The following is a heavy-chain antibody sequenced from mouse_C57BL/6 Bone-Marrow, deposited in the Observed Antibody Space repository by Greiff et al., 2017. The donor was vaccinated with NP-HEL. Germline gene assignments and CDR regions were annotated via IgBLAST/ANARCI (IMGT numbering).Heavy chain of an antibody. CDR2: INPSTGGT. J-gene: IGHJ2*01. D-gene: IGHD1-1*01. Sequence: EVKLQESGPELVKPGASVKISCKASGYSFTGYYMNWVKQSPEKSLEWIGEINPSTGGTTYNQKFKAKATLTVDKSSSTAYMQLKSLTSEDSAVYYCARQDGSSPFDYWGQGTTLTVSS. CDR1: GYSFTGYY. V-gene: IGHV1-42*01. CDR3: ARQDGSSPFDY.